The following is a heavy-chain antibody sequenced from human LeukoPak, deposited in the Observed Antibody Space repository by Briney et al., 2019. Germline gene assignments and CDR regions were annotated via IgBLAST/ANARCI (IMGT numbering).Heavy chain of an antibody. D-gene: IGHD3-16*01. V-gene: IGHV3-7*01. CDR1: GFTFRNYW. CDR2: IKQVGILK. J-gene: IGHJ4*02. CDR3: ARLGGETTRFDL. Sequence: GGSLRLSCAASGFTFRNYWMSWVRQAPGRGLDWVATIKQVGILKHYADSVKGRFTISRDNAENSLYLQMDSLRVDDTALYYCARLGGETTRFDLWGQGALVTVSS.